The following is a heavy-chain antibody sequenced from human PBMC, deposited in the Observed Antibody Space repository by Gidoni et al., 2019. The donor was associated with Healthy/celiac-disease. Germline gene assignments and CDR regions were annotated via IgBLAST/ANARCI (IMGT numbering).Heavy chain of an antibody. V-gene: IGHV1-69*01. CDR1: VGNFSSYA. Sequence: VQLVQSGAAVKKTGSSVTVSCTASVGNFSSYAISWVLQAPGQGLEWMGGIIPIFGTANYAQKFQGRVTITADESTSTAYMELSSLRSEDTAVYYCARERIAAAGNVDYWGQGTLVTVSS. CDR2: IIPIFGTA. CDR3: ARERIAAAGNVDY. D-gene: IGHD6-13*01. J-gene: IGHJ4*02.